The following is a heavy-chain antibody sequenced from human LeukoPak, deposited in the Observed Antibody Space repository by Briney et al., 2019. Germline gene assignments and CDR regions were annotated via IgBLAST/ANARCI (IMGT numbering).Heavy chain of an antibody. D-gene: IGHD2-21*02. CDR3: ARVAYCGGDCYSAGYFQH. J-gene: IGHJ1*01. V-gene: IGHV4-59*11. Sequence: SETLSLTCTVSGGSISSHYWSWIRQPPGTGLEWIGYIYYSGSTNYNPSLKSRVTISVDTSKNQFSLKLSSVTAADTAVYYCARVAYCGGDCYSAGYFQHWGQGTLVAVSS. CDR1: GGSISSHY. CDR2: IYYSGST.